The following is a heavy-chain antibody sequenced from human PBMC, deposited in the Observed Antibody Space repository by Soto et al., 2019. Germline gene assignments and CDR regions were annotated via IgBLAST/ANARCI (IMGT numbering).Heavy chain of an antibody. V-gene: IGHV2-5*02. J-gene: IGHJ5*02. CDR3: AHAPGIAVTTNWFDP. D-gene: IGHD6-19*01. Sequence: QITLKETGPPLVKPTQTLTLTCTFSGFSLSTSEVGVGRIRQPPGKALQWLALIYWDDDKRYSPSLKSRLTLTHDTSKTQVILTMTNMDPVDTATYYCAHAPGIAVTTNWFDPWGQGILVTVSS. CDR1: GFSLSTSEVG. CDR2: IYWDDDK.